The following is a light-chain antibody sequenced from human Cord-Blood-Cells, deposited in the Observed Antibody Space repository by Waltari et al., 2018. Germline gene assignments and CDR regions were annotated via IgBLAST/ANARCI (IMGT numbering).Light chain of an antibody. J-gene: IGKJ1*01. Sequence: EIVLTQSPGTLSLSPGERATLSCRASQSVSSSYLAWYQQKHGQAPRLLIYGASSRATGIPDRFSGSGSGTDFTLTISRLETEDFAVYYCQQYGSSPWTFGQGTKVEIK. CDR1: QSVSSSY. V-gene: IGKV3-20*01. CDR2: GAS. CDR3: QQYGSSPWT.